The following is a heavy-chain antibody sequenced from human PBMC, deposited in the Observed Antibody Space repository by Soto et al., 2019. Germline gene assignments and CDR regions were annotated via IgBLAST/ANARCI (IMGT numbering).Heavy chain of an antibody. Sequence: QVQLQESGPGLVKPSQTLSLTCTVSGGSISSGGYYWSWIRQHPGKGLEWIGYIYYSGSTYYNPSLKSRVTISVDTSKNQFSLNLSSVTAADTAVYYCARVSDSSGYNRTHDAFDIWGQGTMVTVSS. V-gene: IGHV4-31*03. J-gene: IGHJ3*02. CDR3: ARVSDSSGYNRTHDAFDI. D-gene: IGHD3-22*01. CDR1: GGSISSGGYY. CDR2: IYYSGST.